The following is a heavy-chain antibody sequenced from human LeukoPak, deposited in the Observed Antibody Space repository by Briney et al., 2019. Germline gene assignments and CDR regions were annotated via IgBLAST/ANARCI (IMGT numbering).Heavy chain of an antibody. D-gene: IGHD6-13*01. Sequence: GGSLRLSCAASGFTFSSYAMTWVRQAPGKGLEWISAIVASGGSTYYADSVKGRFTVSRDNSRNTMYLQMNRLRAEDTAVYYCAKDPGSTWYGYFQHWGQGALVTVSS. CDR3: AKDPGSTWYGYFQH. V-gene: IGHV3-23*01. J-gene: IGHJ1*01. CDR2: IVASGGST. CDR1: GFTFSSYA.